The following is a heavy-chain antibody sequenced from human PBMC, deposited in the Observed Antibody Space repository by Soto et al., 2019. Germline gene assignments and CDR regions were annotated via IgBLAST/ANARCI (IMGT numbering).Heavy chain of an antibody. CDR1: GYTFSTSG. V-gene: IGHV1-18*01. Sequence: VKVSCKASGYTFSTSGISWVRQAPGQGLEWVGWIRPDNGNTKSAQRLQGRVTLTTDTSASTAYMELRSLTSDDTAMYYCARDTESNRYNDWGQGTLVTVSS. D-gene: IGHD1-20*01. CDR2: IRPDNGNT. CDR3: ARDTESNRYND. J-gene: IGHJ1*01.